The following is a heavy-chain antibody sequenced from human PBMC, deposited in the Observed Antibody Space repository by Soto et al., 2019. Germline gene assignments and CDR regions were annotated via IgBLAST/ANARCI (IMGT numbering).Heavy chain of an antibody. CDR3: ARVGDYDFWSGSYYYYYGMDV. CDR2: IWYDGSNK. D-gene: IGHD3-3*01. CDR1: GFTFSSYG. J-gene: IGHJ6*02. Sequence: PGGSLRLSCAASGFTFSSYGMHWVRQAPGKGLEWVAVIWYDGSNKYYADSVKGRFTISRDNSKNTLYLQMNSLRAEDTAVYYCARVGDYDFWSGSYYYYYGMDVWGQGTTVTVSS. V-gene: IGHV3-33*01.